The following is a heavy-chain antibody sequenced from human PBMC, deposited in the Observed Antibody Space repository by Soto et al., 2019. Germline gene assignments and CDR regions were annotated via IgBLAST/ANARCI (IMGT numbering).Heavy chain of an antibody. V-gene: IGHV3-23*01. D-gene: IGHD6-19*01. CDR2: VSGSGGST. J-gene: IGHJ4*02. CDR3: AKDRSSGWSYYFDY. CDR1: GFTFSSSV. Sequence: GGSLRLSCAASGFTFSSSVMDWVRQAPGKGLEWVSAVSGSGGSTNYADSVKGRFTISRDNSKSTLYLQMNSLRAEDTAVYYCAKDRSSGWSYYFDYWGQGTLVTVSS.